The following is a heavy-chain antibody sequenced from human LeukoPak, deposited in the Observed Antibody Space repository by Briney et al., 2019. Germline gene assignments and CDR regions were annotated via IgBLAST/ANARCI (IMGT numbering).Heavy chain of an antibody. D-gene: IGHD5-12*01. V-gene: IGHV4-59*01. Sequence: SETLSLTCTVSGGSTSSYYWSWIRQPPGKGLEWIGDIYNSGSTNYNPSLKSRVTISVDTSKNQFSLKLTSVTAADTAVYYCARVSGYDWESSFDYWGQGPLVPVSS. CDR2: IYNSGST. CDR1: GGSTSSYY. CDR3: ARVSGYDWESSFDY. J-gene: IGHJ4*02.